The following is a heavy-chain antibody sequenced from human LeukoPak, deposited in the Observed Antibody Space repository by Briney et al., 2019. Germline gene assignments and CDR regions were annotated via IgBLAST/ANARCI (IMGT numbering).Heavy chain of an antibody. Sequence: PGGSLRLSCAASGFTVSSNYMSWVRQAPGKGLEWVSVIYSGGSTYYADSVKGRFTISRDNSKNTLYLQVNSLGAEDTAVYYCATGDTIFGVVIPSFDYWGQGTLVTVSS. J-gene: IGHJ4*02. D-gene: IGHD3-3*01. V-gene: IGHV3-53*01. CDR1: GFTVSSNY. CDR2: IYSGGST. CDR3: ATGDTIFGVVIPSFDY.